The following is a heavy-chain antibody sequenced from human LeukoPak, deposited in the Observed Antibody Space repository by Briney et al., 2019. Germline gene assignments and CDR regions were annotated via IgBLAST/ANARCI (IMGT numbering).Heavy chain of an antibody. CDR3: ARDGSIRGYYYGMDV. V-gene: IGHV4-59*01. J-gene: IGHJ6*02. D-gene: IGHD1-26*01. CDR1: GGSMTHYY. Sequence: KSSETLSLTCTVSGGSMTHYYWTWIRQPPGKTLEWIGYSYYSGSTKYNPSLKSRVTISVDTSNNQFSLNLRSVTAADTAVYYCARDGSIRGYYYGMDVWGQGTTVTVSS. CDR2: SYYSGST.